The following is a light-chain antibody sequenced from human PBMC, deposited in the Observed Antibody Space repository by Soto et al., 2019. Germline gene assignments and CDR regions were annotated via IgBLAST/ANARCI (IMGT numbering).Light chain of an antibody. CDR3: QQSYSTPFT. Sequence: DIQMTQSPSSLSASVGDRVTITCRASQSISSYLHWYQQKPGKPPNLLIYAASSMHSGVPSRFSGSGYGTDFTLTISSLQPEDFATYHCQQSYSTPFTFGGGTQVEVK. V-gene: IGKV1-39*01. J-gene: IGKJ4*01. CDR1: QSISSY. CDR2: AAS.